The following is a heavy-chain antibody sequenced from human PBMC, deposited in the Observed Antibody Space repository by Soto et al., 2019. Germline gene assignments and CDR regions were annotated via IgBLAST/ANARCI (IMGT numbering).Heavy chain of an antibody. CDR3: ARHFARVSDI. Sequence: SETLSLTCAVYGGSFSGYYWSWIRQPPGKGLEWIGEIHHSGSTKYNPSLKSRVTISVDTSKNQLSLKLSSVTAADTAVYYCARHFARVSDIWGQGTMVTVSS. V-gene: IGHV4-34*01. CDR1: GGSFSGYY. J-gene: IGHJ3*02. CDR2: IHHSGST.